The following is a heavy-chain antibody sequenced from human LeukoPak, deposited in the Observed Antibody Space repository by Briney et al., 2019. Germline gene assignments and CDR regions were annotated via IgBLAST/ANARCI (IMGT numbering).Heavy chain of an antibody. CDR1: GYSFTSYW. CDR2: IYPGDSDT. J-gene: IGHJ6*02. D-gene: IGHD3-22*01. Sequence: GESLKISCKGSGYSFTSYWIGWVRQMPGKGLEWMGIIYPGDSDTRYSPSFQGQVTISADKSISTAYLQWSSLKASDTAMYYCAGLGQYYYDSSGCDVWGQGTTVTVSS. CDR3: AGLGQYYYDSSGCDV. V-gene: IGHV5-51*01.